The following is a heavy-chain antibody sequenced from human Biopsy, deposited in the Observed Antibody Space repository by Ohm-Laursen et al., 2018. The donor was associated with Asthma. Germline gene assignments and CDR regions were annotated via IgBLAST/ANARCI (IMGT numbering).Heavy chain of an antibody. J-gene: IGHJ6*02. Sequence: GSSVKVSCNASGYTFTGYYMHWVRQARGQGLEWMGWINPNNGGTHYAQKFQGRVTLTRDTSSSTAFMELSRLRSDDTAVYYCARSYNWNDFPDYFYGMDVWGQGTTVTVSS. D-gene: IGHD1-20*01. CDR1: GYTFTGYY. CDR3: ARSYNWNDFPDYFYGMDV. CDR2: INPNNGGT. V-gene: IGHV1-2*02.